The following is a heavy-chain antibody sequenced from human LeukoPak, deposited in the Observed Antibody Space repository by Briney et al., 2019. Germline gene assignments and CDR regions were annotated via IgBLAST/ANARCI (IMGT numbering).Heavy chain of an antibody. D-gene: IGHD2-2*01. CDR1: GFTFSSYG. CDR3: AQLNVYCSSTSCLEY. Sequence: PGGSLRLSCAASGFTFSSYGMHWVRQAPGKGLEWVAFIRYDGSNKYYADSVKGRFTISRDNSKNTLYLQMNSLRAEDTAVYYCAQLNVYCSSTSCLEYWGQGTLVTVSS. V-gene: IGHV3-30*02. J-gene: IGHJ4*02. CDR2: IRYDGSNK.